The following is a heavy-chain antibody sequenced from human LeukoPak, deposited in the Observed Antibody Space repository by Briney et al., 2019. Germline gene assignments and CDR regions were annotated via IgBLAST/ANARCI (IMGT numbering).Heavy chain of an antibody. CDR2: ISSSSSYI. Sequence: GGFLRLSRAASGFTFSSYSMNWVRQAPGKGLEWVSSISSSSSYIYYADSVKGRFTISRDNAKNSLYLQMNSLRAEDTAVYYCARSFLSIAAAATDYWGQGTLVTVSS. D-gene: IGHD6-13*01. CDR3: ARSFLSIAAAATDY. CDR1: GFTFSSYS. V-gene: IGHV3-21*01. J-gene: IGHJ4*02.